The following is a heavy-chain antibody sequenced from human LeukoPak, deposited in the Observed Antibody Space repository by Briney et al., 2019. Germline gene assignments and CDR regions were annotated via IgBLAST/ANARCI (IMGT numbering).Heavy chain of an antibody. CDR2: INPNSGGT. V-gene: IGHV1-2*02. CDR3: AREDQYYYDSSGYSPRY. CDR1: GYTFTGYY. J-gene: IGHJ4*02. D-gene: IGHD3-22*01. Sequence: GASVKVSCKASGYTFTGYYMHWVRQAPGQGLEWMGWINPNSGGTNYAQKFQGRVTMTRDTSISTAYMELSRLRSDDTAVYYCAREDQYYYDSSGYSPRYWGQGTLDTVSS.